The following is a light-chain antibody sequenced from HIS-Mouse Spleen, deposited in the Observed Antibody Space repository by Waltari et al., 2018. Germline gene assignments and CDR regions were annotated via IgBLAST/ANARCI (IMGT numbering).Light chain of an antibody. V-gene: IGLV3-1*01. CDR1: KLGDKY. CDR3: QAWDSSYSV. CDR2: QDS. Sequence: SYELTQPPSVSVSPGQTASITCSGDKLGDKYACWYQQKPGQSPVLVIYQDSKRPSGTPGRFPGSNSGNTATLTISGTQAMDEADYYCQAWDSSYSVFGGGTKLTVL. J-gene: IGLJ2*01.